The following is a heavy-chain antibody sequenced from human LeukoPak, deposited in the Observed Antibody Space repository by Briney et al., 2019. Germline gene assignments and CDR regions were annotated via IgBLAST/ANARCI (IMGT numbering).Heavy chain of an antibody. J-gene: IGHJ4*02. V-gene: IGHV4-39*01. CDR2: ICYSGST. D-gene: IGHD3-10*02. Sequence: PSETLSLTCTVSGGSISSSSYYWGWIRQPPGKGLEWIGSICYSGSTNNNPSLKSRVTISVDTSKNQFSLKLSSVTAADTAVYYCARRRTMFGYFAGEFDYWGQGTLVTVSS. CDR1: GGSISSSSYY. CDR3: ARRRTMFGYFAGEFDY.